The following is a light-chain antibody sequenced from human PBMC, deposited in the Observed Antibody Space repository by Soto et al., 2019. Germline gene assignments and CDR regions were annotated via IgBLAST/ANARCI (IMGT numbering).Light chain of an antibody. Sequence: EIVLTQSPATLSLPPGQRATLSCRASQSVSSYLAWYQQKPGQAPRLLIYDASNRPTGIPARFSGSVSGTDFTLTISSLEPEDIAVYYCQHRSNWPPYTFGQGTKLEIK. CDR1: QSVSSY. CDR2: DAS. J-gene: IGKJ2*01. CDR3: QHRSNWPPYT. V-gene: IGKV3-11*01.